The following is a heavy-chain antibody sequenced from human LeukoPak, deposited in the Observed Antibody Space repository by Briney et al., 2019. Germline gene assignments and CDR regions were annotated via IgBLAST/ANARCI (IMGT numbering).Heavy chain of an antibody. D-gene: IGHD1-26*01. J-gene: IGHJ3*02. CDR3: ARVGIVGANHDAFDI. V-gene: IGHV3-13*01. Sequence: GGSLRLSCAASGFTFSSYDMHWVRQATGKGLEWVSAIGTADDTYYPGSVKGRFTISRENAKNSLYLQMNSLRAGDTAVYYCARVGIVGANHDAFDIWGQGTMVTVSS. CDR2: IGTADDT. CDR1: GFTFSSYD.